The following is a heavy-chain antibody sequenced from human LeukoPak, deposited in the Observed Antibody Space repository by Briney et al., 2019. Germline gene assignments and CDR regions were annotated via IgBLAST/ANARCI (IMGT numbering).Heavy chain of an antibody. D-gene: IGHD3-9*01. CDR2: IKSKTDGGTI. Sequence: GGSLRLSCAASGFTFSYVWMSWVRQAPGKGLEWVGRIKSKTDGGTIDYVAPVKGRFTISRDDSKNTLYLQMNSLKTEDTAVYYCTTGNYDISTGYYGGDYWGQGTLVTVSS. CDR1: GFTFSYVW. CDR3: TTGNYDISTGYYGGDY. V-gene: IGHV3-15*01. J-gene: IGHJ4*02.